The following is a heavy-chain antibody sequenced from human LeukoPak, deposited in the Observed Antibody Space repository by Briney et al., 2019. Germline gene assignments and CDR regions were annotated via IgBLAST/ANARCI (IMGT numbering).Heavy chain of an antibody. J-gene: IGHJ4*02. V-gene: IGHV4-38-2*01. CDR1: GYSISSGRY. Sequence: PSETLSLACAVSGYSISSGRYWGWIRQPPGKGLEWIGSVFHSGTTYYNPSLKSRVTISVDTSKNQFSLNLRSVTAADTAVYYCARSLSTAGIDYWDQGTLVTVSS. CDR2: VFHSGTT. D-gene: IGHD2-2*01. CDR3: ARSLSTAGIDY.